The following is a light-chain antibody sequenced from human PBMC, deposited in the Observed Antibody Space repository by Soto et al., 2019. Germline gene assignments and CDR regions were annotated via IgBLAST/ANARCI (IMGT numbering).Light chain of an antibody. Sequence: SALTQPRSVSGSPGQSVTISCTGTSSDVGYYNYVSWYQQHPGKAPKLMIYDVNKRPSGVPDRFSGSKSGNTASLTISGLQAEDEADYYCCSYAGSYSHVVFGGGTKLTVL. J-gene: IGLJ2*01. CDR2: DVN. V-gene: IGLV2-11*01. CDR3: CSYAGSYSHVV. CDR1: SSDVGYYNY.